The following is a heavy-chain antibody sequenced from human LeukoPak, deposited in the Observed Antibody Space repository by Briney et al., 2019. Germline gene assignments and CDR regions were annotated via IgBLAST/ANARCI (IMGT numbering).Heavy chain of an antibody. Sequence: GGSLRLSCAASGFTFSSYWMHWVRQAPGKGLVWVSRLNTDGSSTSYADSVKGRFTISRDNAKNSMYLQMNSLRAEDTAVYYCARQDYYDSSGYYPDYWGQGTMVTVSS. CDR2: LNTDGSST. CDR3: ARQDYYDSSGYYPDY. V-gene: IGHV3-74*01. CDR1: GFTFSSYW. J-gene: IGHJ4*03. D-gene: IGHD3-22*01.